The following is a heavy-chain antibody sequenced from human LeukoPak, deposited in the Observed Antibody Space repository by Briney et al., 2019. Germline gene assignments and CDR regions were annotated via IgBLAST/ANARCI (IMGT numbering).Heavy chain of an antibody. Sequence: PGGSLRLSCAASAFTFSSYSMNWVRQAPGKGLEWVSSISSSSSYIYYADSVKGRFTISRDNAKNSLYLQMNSLRAEDTAVYYCARDRGLRLDYGMDVWGQGTTVTVSS. CDR1: AFTFSSYS. CDR2: ISSSSSYI. CDR3: ARDRGLRLDYGMDV. V-gene: IGHV3-21*01. D-gene: IGHD3-10*01. J-gene: IGHJ6*02.